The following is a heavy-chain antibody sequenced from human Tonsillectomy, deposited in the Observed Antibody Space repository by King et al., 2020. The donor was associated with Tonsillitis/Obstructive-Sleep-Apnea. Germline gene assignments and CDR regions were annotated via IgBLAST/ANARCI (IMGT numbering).Heavy chain of an antibody. CDR3: ARGPYDI. CDR1: GFTFSTYW. V-gene: IGHV3-7*02. J-gene: IGHJ3*02. Sequence: QLVQSGGGLVQPGGSLRLSCAASGFTFSTYWMNWVRQAPGKGLEWGANIKEDGSEKYYVDSVKGRFTMSRDNAKNSLYLQMNSQRVEDTAVYYCARGPYDIWGQGTMVTVSS. CDR2: IKEDGSEK.